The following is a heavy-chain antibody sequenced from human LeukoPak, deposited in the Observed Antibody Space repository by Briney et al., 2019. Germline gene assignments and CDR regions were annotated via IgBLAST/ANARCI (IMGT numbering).Heavy chain of an antibody. D-gene: IGHD6-13*01. J-gene: IGHJ6*03. Sequence: ASVKVSCKASGYTFTSYDTNWVRQASGQGLEWMGWMNPYSGNTGYAQKFQGRVTMTRNTSISTAYMELSSLRSEDTAVYYCARSMYSSSWSGYYYYYMDVWGKGTTVTISS. CDR3: ARSMYSSSWSGYYYYYMDV. CDR2: MNPYSGNT. V-gene: IGHV1-8*01. CDR1: GYTFTSYD.